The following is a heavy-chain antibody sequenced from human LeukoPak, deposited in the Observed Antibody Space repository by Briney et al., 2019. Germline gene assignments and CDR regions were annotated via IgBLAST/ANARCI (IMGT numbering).Heavy chain of an antibody. J-gene: IGHJ6*02. V-gene: IGHV4-34*01. Sequence: PSETLSLTCAVYGGSFSGYYWSWIRQPPGKGLEWIGEINHSGSTYYNPSLKSRVTISVDTSKNQFSLKLISVTAADTAVYYCARVWVDTFSFTAVAGTEGANYYYYGMDVWGQGTTVTVSS. CDR2: INHSGST. CDR1: GGSFSGYY. CDR3: ARVWVDTFSFTAVAGTEGANYYYYGMDV. D-gene: IGHD6-19*01.